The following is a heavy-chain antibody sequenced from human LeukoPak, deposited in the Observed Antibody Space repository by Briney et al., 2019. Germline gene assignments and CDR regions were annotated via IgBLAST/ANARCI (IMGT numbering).Heavy chain of an antibody. D-gene: IGHD3-22*01. J-gene: IGHJ4*02. CDR3: ARARDSSGYYYYFDY. Sequence: SETLSLTCAVSGGSISSGGYSWSWIRQPPGKGLEWIGYIYHSGSTYYNPSLKSRVTISVDRSKNQFSLKLSSVTAADTAVYYCARARDSSGYYYYFDYWGQETLVTVSS. CDR1: GGSISSGGYS. CDR2: IYHSGST. V-gene: IGHV4-30-2*01.